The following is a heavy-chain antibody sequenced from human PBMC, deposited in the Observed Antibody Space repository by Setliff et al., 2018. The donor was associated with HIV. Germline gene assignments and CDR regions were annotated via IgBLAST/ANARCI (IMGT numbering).Heavy chain of an antibody. CDR1: AFTFNIYA. Sequence: ASVKVSCKASAFTFNIYAIHWVRQAPGQGLEWMGYIDANTGIPTYAQALSGRFVFSLDTSVTTAYLQTSSLTAEDTAVYYCARNFLGDPDWSLDYWGQGTLVTVSS. V-gene: IGHV7-4-1*02. CDR2: IDANTGIP. D-gene: IGHD3-9*01. CDR3: ARNFLGDPDWSLDY. J-gene: IGHJ4*02.